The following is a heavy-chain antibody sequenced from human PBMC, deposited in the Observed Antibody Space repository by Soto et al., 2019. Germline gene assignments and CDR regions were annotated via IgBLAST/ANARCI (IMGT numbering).Heavy chain of an antibody. CDR1: GGSFIGYY. CDR3: ARDRSITIFGVVRHGYDY. V-gene: IGHV4-34*01. Sequence: SETLSLTCAVYGGSFIGYYWSWIRQPPGEVLEWIGEINHSGSTNYNPSLKSRVTISVDTSKNQFSLKLSSVTAAYTAVYYCARDRSITIFGVVRHGYDYWGQGTLVTSPQ. D-gene: IGHD3-3*01. CDR2: INHSGST. J-gene: IGHJ4*02.